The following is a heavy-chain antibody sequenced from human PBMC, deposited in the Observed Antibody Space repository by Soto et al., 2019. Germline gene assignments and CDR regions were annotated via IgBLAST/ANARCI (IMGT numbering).Heavy chain of an antibody. D-gene: IGHD3-3*01. Sequence: GGSLRLSCAASGFVFNDYTMHWVRQAPGKGLEWVALISWDGGRTYYADSVKGRFTISRDNSKSSLYLQMNSLSTEDTALYYCSKDIYDLGYYYGIDVWGQGTTVTVSS. CDR3: SKDIYDLGYYYGIDV. CDR1: GFVFNDYT. CDR2: ISWDGGRT. V-gene: IGHV3-43*01. J-gene: IGHJ6*02.